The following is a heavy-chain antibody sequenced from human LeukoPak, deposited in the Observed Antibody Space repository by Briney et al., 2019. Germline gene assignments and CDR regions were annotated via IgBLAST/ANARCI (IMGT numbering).Heavy chain of an antibody. J-gene: IGHJ4*02. CDR1: GFTFSSYG. Sequence: GSLRLSCAASGFTFSSYGMHWVRQAPGKGLEWVAVISYDGSNKYYADSVKGRFTISRDNSKNTLYLQMNSLRAEDTAVYYCAKDGIGGYSYGSYFDYWGQGALVTVSS. D-gene: IGHD5-18*01. CDR2: ISYDGSNK. CDR3: AKDGIGGYSYGSYFDY. V-gene: IGHV3-30*18.